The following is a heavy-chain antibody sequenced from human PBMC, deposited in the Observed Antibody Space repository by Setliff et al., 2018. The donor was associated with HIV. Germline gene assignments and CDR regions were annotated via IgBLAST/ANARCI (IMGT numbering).Heavy chain of an antibody. Sequence: PSETLSLTCTVSGYSISSGYYWGWIRQPPGKGLEWIGSIYHSGSTYYNPSLKSRVTISVDTSKNQFSLNLSSVTAADTAVYYCARGGASSKYLDPWGQGTLVTVSS. V-gene: IGHV4-38-2*02. CDR3: ARGGASSKYLDP. CDR2: IYHSGST. D-gene: IGHD2-15*01. J-gene: IGHJ5*02. CDR1: GYSISSGYY.